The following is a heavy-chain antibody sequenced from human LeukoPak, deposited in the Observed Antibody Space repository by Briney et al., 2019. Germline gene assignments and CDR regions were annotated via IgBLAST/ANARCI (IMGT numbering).Heavy chain of an antibody. CDR3: ARVVHPYDYESSGLTYDAFDI. D-gene: IGHD3-22*01. J-gene: IGHJ3*02. V-gene: IGHV7-4-1*02. CDR2: INTNTGNP. Sequence: ASLKVSRKASGYTFTDDYIHWVRQAPGQGLEWLGWINTNTGNPTYAQGFTGRFVFSLDTSVNTAYLQISSLKAEDTAVYYCARVVHPYDYESSGLTYDAFDIWGQGTMVTVSS. CDR1: GYTFTDDY.